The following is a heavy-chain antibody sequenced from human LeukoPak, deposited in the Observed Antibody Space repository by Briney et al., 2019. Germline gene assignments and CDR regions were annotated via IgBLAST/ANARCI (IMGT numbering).Heavy chain of an antibody. CDR1: GFTLRTYS. J-gene: IGHJ4*02. Sequence: GGSLRLSCAASGFTLRTYSMNWVRQAPGKGLEWVSSISDGGTYKYYADSVKGRFTISRDGAKNSLYLQMNSLRAEDTAVYYCARSAPATAITDYWGQGTLVTVSS. CDR3: ARSAPATAITDY. CDR2: ISDGGTYK. D-gene: IGHD2-2*02. V-gene: IGHV3-21*01.